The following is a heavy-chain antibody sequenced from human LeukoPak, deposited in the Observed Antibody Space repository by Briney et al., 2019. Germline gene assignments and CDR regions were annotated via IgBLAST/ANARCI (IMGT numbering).Heavy chain of an antibody. V-gene: IGHV3-30*18. CDR3: AKDSATLTDYAPYGMDV. CDR2: ISYDGSNK. J-gene: IGHJ6*02. D-gene: IGHD4-17*01. Sequence: GRSLRLSCAASGFTFSSYGMHWVRQAPGKGLEWVAVISYDGSNKYYADSVKGRFTISRDNSKNTLYLQMNSLRAEDTAVYYCAKDSATLTDYAPYGMDVWGQGTTVTVSS. CDR1: GFTFSSYG.